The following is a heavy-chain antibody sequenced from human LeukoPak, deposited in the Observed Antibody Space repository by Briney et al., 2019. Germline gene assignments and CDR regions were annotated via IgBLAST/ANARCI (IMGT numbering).Heavy chain of an antibody. V-gene: IGHV1-18*01. J-gene: IGHJ4*02. CDR1: GYTFSRYG. CDR3: ARDQGGSGYPGPFDY. Sequence: ASVKVSCKASGYTFSRYGISWVRQAPGQGLEWMGWISAYNGNKNNAQKLQGRVSVTTDTSTSTAYMELRSLRYDDTAVYYCARDQGGSGYPGPFDYWGQGTLVTVSS. CDR2: ISAYNGNK. D-gene: IGHD3-22*01.